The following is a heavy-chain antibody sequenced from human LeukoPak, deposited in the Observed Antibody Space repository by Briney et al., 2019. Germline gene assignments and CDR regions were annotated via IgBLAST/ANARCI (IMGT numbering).Heavy chain of an antibody. CDR1: GGSISSSSYY. CDR2: IYYSGST. J-gene: IGHJ4*02. V-gene: IGHV4-39*01. CDR3: ANYYYDSSGNFDY. Sequence: PSETLSLXCTVSGGSISSSSYYWGWIRQPPGKGLEWIGSIYYSGSTYYNPSLKSRVTISVDTSKNQFSLKLSSVTAADTAVYYCANYYYDSSGNFDYWGQGTLVTVSS. D-gene: IGHD3-22*01.